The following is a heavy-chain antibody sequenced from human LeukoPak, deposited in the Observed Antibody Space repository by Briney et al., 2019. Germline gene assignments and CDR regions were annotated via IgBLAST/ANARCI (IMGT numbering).Heavy chain of an antibody. Sequence: ASVKVSCKASGYTFTDYYMHWVRQAPGQGLEWMGWINPNSGGTNYAQKFQGRVTMTRDTSISTAYMELSRLRSDDMAVYYCARASYYYDSSGYPGYYFDYWGQGTLVTVSS. CDR3: ARASYYYDSSGYPGYYFDY. CDR1: GYTFTDYY. J-gene: IGHJ4*02. CDR2: INPNSGGT. V-gene: IGHV1-2*02. D-gene: IGHD3-22*01.